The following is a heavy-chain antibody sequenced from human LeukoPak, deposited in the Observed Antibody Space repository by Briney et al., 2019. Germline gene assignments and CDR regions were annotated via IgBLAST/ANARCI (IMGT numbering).Heavy chain of an antibody. CDR3: ARTSRIQLWLTFDY. Sequence: SETLSLTCAVSGGSISSGGYSWSWIRQPPGKGLEWIGEINHSGSTNYNPSLKSRVTISVDTSKSQFSLKLSSVTAADSAVYYCARTSRIQLWLTFDYWGQGTLVTVSS. J-gene: IGHJ4*02. V-gene: IGHV4-34*01. D-gene: IGHD5-18*01. CDR1: GGSISSGGYS. CDR2: INHSGST.